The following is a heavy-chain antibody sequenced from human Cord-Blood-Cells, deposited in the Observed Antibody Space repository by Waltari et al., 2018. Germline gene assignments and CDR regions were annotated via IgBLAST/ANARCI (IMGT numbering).Heavy chain of an antibody. V-gene: IGHV4-4*02. CDR3: ARDPRRYCSSTSCYAHAFDI. D-gene: IGHD2-2*01. Sequence: QVQLQESGPGLVKPSGTLSLTCAVSGGSTSSSNWWSWVRSPPGKGLEWVGQIYHSGSTNYNPSLKSRVTISVDKSKNQFSLKLSSVTAADTAVYYCARDPRRYCSSTSCYAHAFDIWGQGTMVTVSS. J-gene: IGHJ3*02. CDR2: IYHSGST. CDR1: GGSTSSSNW.